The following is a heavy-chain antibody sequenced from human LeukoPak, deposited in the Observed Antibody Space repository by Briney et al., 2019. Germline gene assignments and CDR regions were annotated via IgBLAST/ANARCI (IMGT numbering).Heavy chain of an antibody. J-gene: IGHJ4*02. Sequence: GGSLRLSCAASGFTVSSNYMSWVRQAPGKGLEWVSVIYSGGSTYYADSVKGRFTISRGNSKNTLYLQMNSLRAEDTAVYYCARSPYYYDSSGYYYWDYWGQGTLVTVSS. CDR2: IYSGGST. CDR1: GFTVSSNY. D-gene: IGHD3-22*01. V-gene: IGHV3-66*01. CDR3: ARSPYYYDSSGYYYWDY.